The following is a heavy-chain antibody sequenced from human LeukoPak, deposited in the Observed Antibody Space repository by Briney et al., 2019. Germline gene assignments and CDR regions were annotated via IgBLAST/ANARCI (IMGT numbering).Heavy chain of an antibody. CDR1: GGSISSYY. CDR3: ARLSAYSSGWYYFDY. V-gene: IGHV4-59*08. J-gene: IGHJ4*02. Sequence: ASETLSLTCTVSGGSISSYYWSWIRQPPGKGLVWIGYIYYSGSTNYNPSLKSRVTISVDTSKNQFPLKLSSVTAADTAVYYCARLSAYSSGWYYFDYWGQGTLVTVSS. CDR2: IYYSGST. D-gene: IGHD6-19*01.